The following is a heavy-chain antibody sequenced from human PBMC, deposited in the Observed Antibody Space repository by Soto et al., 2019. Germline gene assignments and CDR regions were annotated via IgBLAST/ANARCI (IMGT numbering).Heavy chain of an antibody. V-gene: IGHV3-7*01. CDR3: ARIAATGRGWDV. D-gene: IGHD6-13*01. CDR2: IKQDGSEE. Sequence: EVQLVESGGGLVQPGGSLRLSCVDSGFTFSSYWMSWVRQAPVKGLEWVGNIKQDGSEENYVDSLKGRFTISRDNAKNSMYLQMNSLRAEDTAVYYCARIAATGRGWDVWGQGTTVVASS. J-gene: IGHJ6*02. CDR1: GFTFSSYW.